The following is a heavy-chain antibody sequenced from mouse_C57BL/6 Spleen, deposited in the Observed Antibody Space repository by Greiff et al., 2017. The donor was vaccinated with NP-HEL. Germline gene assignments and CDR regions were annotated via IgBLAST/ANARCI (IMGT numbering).Heavy chain of an antibody. CDR2: INPYNGGT. Sequence: LVKPGASVKMSCKASGYTFTDYYMNWVKQSHGKSLEWIGVINPYNGGTSYNQKFKGKATLTVDKSSSTAYMALNSLTSEDSAVYYCARGGSKQFAYWGQGTLVTVSA. V-gene: IGHV1-19*01. CDR1: GYTFTDYY. CDR3: ARGGSKQFAY. J-gene: IGHJ3*01. D-gene: IGHD2-5*01.